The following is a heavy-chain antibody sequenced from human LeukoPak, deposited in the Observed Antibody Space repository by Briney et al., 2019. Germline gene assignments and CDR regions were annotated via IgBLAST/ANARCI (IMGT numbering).Heavy chain of an antibody. CDR3: ARDRGALEWLFTGTEFDY. J-gene: IGHJ4*02. CDR1: GYTFTSYY. V-gene: IGHV1-46*01. CDR2: INPSGGST. Sequence: ASVKVSCKASGYTFTSYYMHWVRQAPGQGLEWMGIINPSGGSTSYAQKFQGRVTMTRDTSTSTVYMELSSLRSEDTAVYYCARDRGALEWLFTGTEFDYWGQGTLVTVSS. D-gene: IGHD3-3*01.